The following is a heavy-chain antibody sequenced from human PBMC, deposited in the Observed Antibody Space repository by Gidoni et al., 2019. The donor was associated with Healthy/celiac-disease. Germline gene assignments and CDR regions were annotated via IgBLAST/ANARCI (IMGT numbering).Heavy chain of an antibody. CDR1: GVSISSGGYY. Sequence: QVQLPHSGPGLVKPSQTLSLTCAFSGVSISSGGYYWSWIRQHAGKGLEWIGYIYYSGSTYYNPSLKSRVTISVDTSKNQFSLKLSSVTAADTAVYYCAALRGYSSSSRFDPWGQGTLVTVSS. J-gene: IGHJ5*02. V-gene: IGHV4-31*11. CDR2: IYYSGST. D-gene: IGHD6-6*01. CDR3: AALRGYSSSSRFDP.